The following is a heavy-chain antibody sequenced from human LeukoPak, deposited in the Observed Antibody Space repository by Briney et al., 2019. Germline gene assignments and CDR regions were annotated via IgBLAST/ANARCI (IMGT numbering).Heavy chain of an antibody. J-gene: IGHJ4*02. CDR1: GGSISSGSYY. Sequence: SQTLSLTCTVSGGSISSGSYYWSWIRQPAGKGLEWIGRIYTTGRTIYNPSLKSQVTMSINTSKNQFSLKLTSVTATDTAMYYCARESLEFRFFDFWGQGALVTVSS. CDR3: ARESLEFRFFDF. D-gene: IGHD1-1*01. V-gene: IGHV4-61*02. CDR2: IYTTGRT.